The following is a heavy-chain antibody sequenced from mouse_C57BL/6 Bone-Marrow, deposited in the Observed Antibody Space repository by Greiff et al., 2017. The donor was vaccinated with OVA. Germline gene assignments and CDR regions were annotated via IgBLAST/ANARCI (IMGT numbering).Heavy chain of an antibody. CDR3: ARDRGTVVAKDY. CDR2: ISDGGSYT. V-gene: IGHV5-4*01. J-gene: IGHJ2*01. CDR1: GFTFSSYA. Sequence: EVQLVESGGGLVKPGGSLKLSCAASGFTFSSYAMSWVRQTPEKRLEWVATISDGGSYTYYPDNVKGRFTISRDNAKNNLYLQMSHLKSEDTAMYYCARDRGTVVAKDYWGQGTTLTVSS. D-gene: IGHD1-1*01.